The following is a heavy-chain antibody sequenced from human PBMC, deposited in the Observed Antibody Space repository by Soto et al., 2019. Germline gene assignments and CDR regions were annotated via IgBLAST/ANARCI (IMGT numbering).Heavy chain of an antibody. J-gene: IGHJ4*02. Sequence: GGSLRLSCAASGFTFSSYWMSWVRQAPGKGLEWVANIKQDGSEKYYVDSVKSRFTISRDNAKNSLYLQMNSLRAEDTAVYYCARNGYLDSYYYDYGGQGTLVTVS. CDR2: IKQDGSEK. CDR1: GFTFSSYW. V-gene: IGHV3-7*01. CDR3: ARNGYLDSYYYDY. D-gene: IGHD2-2*03.